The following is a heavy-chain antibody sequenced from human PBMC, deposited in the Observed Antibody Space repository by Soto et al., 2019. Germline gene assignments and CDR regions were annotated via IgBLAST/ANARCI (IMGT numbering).Heavy chain of an antibody. D-gene: IGHD2-2*03. J-gene: IGHJ4*02. V-gene: IGHV1-18*01. CDR2: ISAYNGNT. Sequence: ASVKVCCKASGHTSNSYGISWVLQAPGQGLEWMGWISAYNGNTNYAQKLQGRVTMTTDTSTSTAYMELRSLRSDDTAVYYCARDAGYCSSTSCYWVDYWGQGTLVTVSS. CDR3: ARDAGYCSSTSCYWVDY. CDR1: GHTSNSYG.